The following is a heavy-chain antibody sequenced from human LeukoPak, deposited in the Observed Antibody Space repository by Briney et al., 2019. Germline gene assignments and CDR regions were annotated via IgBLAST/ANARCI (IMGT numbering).Heavy chain of an antibody. CDR2: IYYSGST. Sequence: PSQTLSLTCTVSGGSISSYYWSWIRQPPGKGLEWIGYIYYSGSTNYNPSLKSRVTISVDTSKNQFSLKLSSVTAADTAVYYCARQPTTYYDFWSGPPDAFDIWGQGTMVTVSS. CDR3: ARQPTTYYDFWSGPPDAFDI. J-gene: IGHJ3*02. D-gene: IGHD3-3*01. V-gene: IGHV4-59*08. CDR1: GGSISSYY.